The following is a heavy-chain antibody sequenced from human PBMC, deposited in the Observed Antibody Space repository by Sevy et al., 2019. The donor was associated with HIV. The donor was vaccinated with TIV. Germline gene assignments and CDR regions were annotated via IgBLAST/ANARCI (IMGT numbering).Heavy chain of an antibody. J-gene: IGHJ4*02. CDR3: ASRRRCSSTSCYNGTGDYYFDY. CDR1: GYSFTSYW. Sequence: GESLKISCKGSGYSFTSYWIGWVRQMPGKGLEWMGIIYPGDSDTRYSPSFQGQVTISADKSISTAYLQWSSLKASDTAMHYYASRRRCSSTSCYNGTGDYYFDYWGQGTLVTVSS. CDR2: IYPGDSDT. D-gene: IGHD2-2*02. V-gene: IGHV5-51*01.